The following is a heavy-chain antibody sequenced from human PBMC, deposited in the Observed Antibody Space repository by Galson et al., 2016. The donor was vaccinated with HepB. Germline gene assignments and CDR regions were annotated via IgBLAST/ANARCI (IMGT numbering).Heavy chain of an antibody. D-gene: IGHD3-22*01. V-gene: IGHV1-69*06. CDR3: ARYDSNGFYSHY. CDR1: GGTFSTYT. CDR2: IIPIFGTA. Sequence: SVKVSCKASGGTFSTYTTSWVRQAPGQGLEWMGGIIPIFGTASYAQKFQGRVTITADKSTSTVYMELSGLRSEDTAVYYCARYDSNGFYSHYWGQGTLVTVSS. J-gene: IGHJ4*02.